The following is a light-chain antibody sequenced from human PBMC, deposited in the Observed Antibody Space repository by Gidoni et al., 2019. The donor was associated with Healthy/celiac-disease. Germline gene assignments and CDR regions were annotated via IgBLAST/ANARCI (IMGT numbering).Light chain of an antibody. V-gene: IGKV1-39*01. Sequence: DIQMTQSPSSLSASVGDRVTITCRASQSISSYLNWYQQKPGKAPKLLIYAASSLQSWVPSRFSGSGYGTDFTLTISSLQAEDFAPYYCQQSYSTPPLIFGGGTKVEIK. CDR3: QQSYSTPPLI. J-gene: IGKJ4*01. CDR2: AAS. CDR1: QSISSY.